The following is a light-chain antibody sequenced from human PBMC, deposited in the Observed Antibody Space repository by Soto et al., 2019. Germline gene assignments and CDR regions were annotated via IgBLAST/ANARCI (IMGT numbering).Light chain of an antibody. CDR1: QSVLYSSKNKNS. V-gene: IGKV4-1*01. CDR3: QQHYSDPLT. Sequence: DIVMTQSPDSLAVSLGGRATINCKSSQSVLYSSKNKNSLVWYQQKPGQPPKLLIYWASTPESGVPDRFSGSGSGTDFTLTISSLQAEDVAVYYCQQHYSDPLTFGGGTKVEIK. CDR2: WAS. J-gene: IGKJ4*01.